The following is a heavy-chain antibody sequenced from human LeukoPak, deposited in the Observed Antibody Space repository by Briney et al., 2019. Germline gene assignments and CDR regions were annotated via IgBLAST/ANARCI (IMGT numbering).Heavy chain of an antibody. V-gene: IGHV3-7*01. Sequence: PGGSLRLSCAASGFTFSSYWMSWVRQAPGKGLEWVANIKQDGSGYYYVDSVKGRFTISRDNAKNSLYLQMNSLRAEDTAVYYCAREQTPVIHYYFDSWGQGTLVTVSS. CDR1: GFTFSSYW. D-gene: IGHD3-16*02. CDR3: AREQTPVIHYYFDS. J-gene: IGHJ4*02. CDR2: IKQDGSGY.